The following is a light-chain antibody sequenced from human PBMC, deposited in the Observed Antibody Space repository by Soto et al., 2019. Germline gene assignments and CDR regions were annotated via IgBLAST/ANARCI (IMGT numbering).Light chain of an antibody. CDR1: QGISGW. CDR3: KQYNSYWT. J-gene: IGKJ1*01. CDR2: DAS. V-gene: IGKV1-5*01. Sequence: DVRMTQSPSTLSASVGDRVTITCRASQGISGWLAWYQQKPGKAPKLLIYDASSLESGVQSRFSGSGSGTEFTLTISRLRPDDFATYYCKQYNSYWTFGQGTKVDIK.